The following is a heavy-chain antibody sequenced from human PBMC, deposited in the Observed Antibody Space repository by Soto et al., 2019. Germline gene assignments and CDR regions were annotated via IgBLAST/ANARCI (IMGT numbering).Heavy chain of an antibody. CDR2: IYHSGST. J-gene: IGHJ4*02. V-gene: IGHV4-31*03. CDR3: GSFSDRITPATIVD. D-gene: IGHD2-2*02. Sequence: QVQLQESGPGLVQPSQTLSLTCSVSGASISSVGYYWTWIRQHPGEGLEWIGYIYHSGSTYYNPSRKRRLTMSVDTSKNQFSLRLSSVTAADTAVYYCGSFSDRITPATIVDWGQGTLVTVSS. CDR1: GASISSVGYY.